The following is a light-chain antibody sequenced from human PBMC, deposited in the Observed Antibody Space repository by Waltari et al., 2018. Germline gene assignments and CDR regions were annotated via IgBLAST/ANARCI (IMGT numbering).Light chain of an antibody. CDR1: SSDVGGYNY. V-gene: IGLV2-14*01. CDR3: SSYTSITTFYV. CDR2: EVT. Sequence: QSALTQPASVSGSPGQSVAISCTGTSSDVGGYNYVSWYQQHPGKAPKLLSYEVTSRPSGVSDRFSGSKSGNTASLTISGLQAEDEADYYCSSYTSITTFYVFGTATKVTVL. J-gene: IGLJ1*01.